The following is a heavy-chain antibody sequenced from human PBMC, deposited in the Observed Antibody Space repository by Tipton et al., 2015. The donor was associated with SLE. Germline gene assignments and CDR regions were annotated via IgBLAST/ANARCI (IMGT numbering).Heavy chain of an antibody. D-gene: IGHD2-21*01. V-gene: IGHV4-59*12. CDR1: GGSISSYY. Sequence: TLSLTCTVSGGSISSYYWSWIRQPPGKGLEWIGYIHYSGTTNYNPSLKSRVTMSVDTSKNQSSLTLRSVTAADTAVYFCARDRGYCGATSCYLDSWGQGTLVTVSS. CDR3: ARDRGYCGATSCYLDS. CDR2: IHYSGTT. J-gene: IGHJ4*03.